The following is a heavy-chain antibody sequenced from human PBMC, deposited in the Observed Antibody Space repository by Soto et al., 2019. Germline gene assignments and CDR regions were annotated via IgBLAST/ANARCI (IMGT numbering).Heavy chain of an antibody. J-gene: IGHJ4*02. V-gene: IGHV1-2*02. CDR2: ISPKSGGT. CDR1: GYSFIDYY. Sequence: ASVKVSCKASGYSFIDYYMHWVRQAPGQGFEWMGRISPKSGGTNYAQKFEDRVTMTWDTSLNTAYMELSSLISEDTAVYYCARPPGYISDWYYFDLWGQGTLVTVSS. D-gene: IGHD3-9*01. CDR3: ARPPGYISDWYYFDL.